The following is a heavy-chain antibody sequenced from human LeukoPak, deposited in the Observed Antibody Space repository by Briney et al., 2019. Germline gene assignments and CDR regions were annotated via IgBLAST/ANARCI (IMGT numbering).Heavy chain of an antibody. CDR1: GYTFTHNH. CDR2: INPNSGGT. J-gene: IGHJ3*02. CDR3: ARELGRNAFDI. D-gene: IGHD7-27*01. V-gene: IGHV1-2*02. Sequence: ASVTVSFKSSGYTFTHNHMYWIRQAPGQGPECMGCINPNSGGTNYAHKFQGRITMTRDTSISTAYMELSRLTSDDTAIYFCARELGRNAFDIWGQGTMVTVSP.